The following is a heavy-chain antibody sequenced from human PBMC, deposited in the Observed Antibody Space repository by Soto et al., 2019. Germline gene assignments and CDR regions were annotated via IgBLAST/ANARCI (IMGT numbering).Heavy chain of an antibody. D-gene: IGHD6-6*01. CDR2: ISYDETNK. Sequence: QVQLVESGGGVVQPGRSLRLSCVARGFTFSVYDMHWVRQTPGKGLEWVAAISYDETNKYSADSVKGRFTISRDNSKYILYLQMNSLRGEDTPVYSCAKPTSSSPFSPHYGMDVLGQGTTVTVSS. J-gene: IGHJ6*02. CDR1: GFTFSVYD. V-gene: IGHV3-30*18. CDR3: AKPTSSSPFSPHYGMDV.